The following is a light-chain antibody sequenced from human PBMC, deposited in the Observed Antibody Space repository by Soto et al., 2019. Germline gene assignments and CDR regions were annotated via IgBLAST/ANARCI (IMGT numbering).Light chain of an antibody. CDR1: QSVSSTY. CDR3: QQYNNWPRT. Sequence: IVLTQSPGALSLSQGDRGTLSCRASQSVSSTYLGWYQQKPGQAPRLLIYGATTRATGIPARFSGSGSGTEFTLTISSLQSEDFAVYYCQQYNNWPRTFGQGTKVDIK. V-gene: IGKV3-15*01. CDR2: GAT. J-gene: IGKJ1*01.